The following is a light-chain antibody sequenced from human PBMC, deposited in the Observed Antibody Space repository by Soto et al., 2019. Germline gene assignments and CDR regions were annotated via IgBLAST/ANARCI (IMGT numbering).Light chain of an antibody. CDR1: SGDVGVYNY. J-gene: IGLJ3*02. Sequence: QSALTQPASVSGSPGQSITISCTGTSGDVGVYNYVSWYQQHPGKAPKLMIYDVNNRPSGVSNRFSGSKSGNTASLTISGLQAEDEADYYCSLYTTSSTWVFGGGTKLTVL. CDR2: DVN. CDR3: SLYTTSSTWV. V-gene: IGLV2-14*01.